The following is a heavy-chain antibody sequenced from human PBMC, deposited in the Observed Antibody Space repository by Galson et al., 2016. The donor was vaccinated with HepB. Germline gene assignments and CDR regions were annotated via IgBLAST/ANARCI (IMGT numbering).Heavy chain of an antibody. CDR2: ISYSGST. CDR3: VRDSGDAYNSVSALYYYYYYYVDV. J-gene: IGHJ6*03. D-gene: IGHD5-24*01. CDR1: GGSVTSDTYY. V-gene: IGHV4-61*03. Sequence: ETLSLTCTVSGGSVTSDTYYWSWIRQPPGKGLEWIGYISYSGSTNYNPSLKSRVSISVATAKNHFSLKVTSVTPADTAVYYCVRDSGDAYNSVSALYYYYYYYVDVWGKGTMVTVSS.